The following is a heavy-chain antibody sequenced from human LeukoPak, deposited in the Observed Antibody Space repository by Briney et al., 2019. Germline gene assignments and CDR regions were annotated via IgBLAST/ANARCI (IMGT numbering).Heavy chain of an antibody. CDR1: GGSFSGYY. CDR3: ARRRYSSSWYVFDY. J-gene: IGHJ4*02. Sequence: SETLSLTCAVYGGSFSGYYWSWIRQPPGKGLEWIGEINHSGSTNYNPSLKSRVTISVDTSKNQFSLKLSSVTAADTAVYYCARRRYSSSWYVFDYWGQGTLVTVSS. D-gene: IGHD6-13*01. CDR2: INHSGST. V-gene: IGHV4-34*01.